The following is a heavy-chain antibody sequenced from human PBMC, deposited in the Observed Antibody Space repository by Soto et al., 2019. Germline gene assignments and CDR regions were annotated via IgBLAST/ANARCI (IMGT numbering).Heavy chain of an antibody. D-gene: IGHD6-19*01. CDR3: ARGKIAVAGTGANWFDP. CDR2: ISYDGSNK. CDR1: GFTFSSYA. J-gene: IGHJ5*02. Sequence: LRLSCAASGFTFSSYAMHWVRQAPGKGLEWVAVISYDGSNKYYADSVKGRFTISRDNSKNTLHLQMNSLRSDDTAVYYCARGKIAVAGTGANWFDPWGQGTLVTVSS. V-gene: IGHV3-30-3*01.